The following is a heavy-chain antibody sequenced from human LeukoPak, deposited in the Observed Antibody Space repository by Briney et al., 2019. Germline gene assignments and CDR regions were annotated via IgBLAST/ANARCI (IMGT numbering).Heavy chain of an antibody. CDR3: ARNRPYSGSSWYFDL. J-gene: IGHJ2*01. CDR1: GFTFSSYW. V-gene: IGHV3-7*01. Sequence: GGSLRLSCVDSGFTFSSYWMSWVRQAPGKGLEWVANIKQDGSEKYYVDSVKGRFTISRDNAKNSLYLQMNSLRAEDTAVYYCARNRPYSGSSWYFDLWGRGTLVTVSS. CDR2: IKQDGSEK. D-gene: IGHD6-13*01.